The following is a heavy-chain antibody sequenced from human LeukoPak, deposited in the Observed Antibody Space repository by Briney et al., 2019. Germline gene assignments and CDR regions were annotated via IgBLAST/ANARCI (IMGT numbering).Heavy chain of an antibody. CDR1: GGSISSSSYY. CDR3: ARRGSGYNYFDY. CDR2: IYYSGST. Sequence: SETLSLTCTVSGGSISSSSYYWGWIRQPPGKGLEWIGSIYYSGSTYYNPSLKSRVTISVDTSKNQFSLKLSSVTAADTAVYYCARRGSGYNYFDYWGQGTLVTASS. D-gene: IGHD3-22*01. J-gene: IGHJ4*02. V-gene: IGHV4-39*01.